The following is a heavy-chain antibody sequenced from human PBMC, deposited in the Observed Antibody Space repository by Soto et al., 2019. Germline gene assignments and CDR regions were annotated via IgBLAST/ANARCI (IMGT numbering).Heavy chain of an antibody. V-gene: IGHV1-18*01. D-gene: IGHD2-15*01. Sequence: GASVKVSCKASGYTFTSYGISWVRQAPGQGLEWMGWISAYNGNTNYAQKLQGRVTMTTDTSTSTAYMELRSLRSDDTAVYYCARDASPGCSGGSCYSGYWGQGTLVTVSS. CDR2: ISAYNGNT. CDR3: ARDASPGCSGGSCYSGY. CDR1: GYTFTSYG. J-gene: IGHJ4*02.